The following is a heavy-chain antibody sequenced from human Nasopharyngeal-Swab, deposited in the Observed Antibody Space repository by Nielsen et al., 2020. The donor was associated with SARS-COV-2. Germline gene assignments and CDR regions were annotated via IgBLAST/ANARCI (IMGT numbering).Heavy chain of an antibody. Sequence: GSLKISCVTSGFTFNMYSMHWVRQAPGKGLEWVSSISSSSNYIYYGDSVKGRFTISRDNTQKSLYLEMNSLRVEDTAAYYCARLGTESYHYYSLDVWGQGTTVTVSS. CDR1: GFTFNMYS. CDR2: ISSSSNYI. CDR3: ARLGTESYHYYSLDV. J-gene: IGHJ6*02. D-gene: IGHD1-1*01. V-gene: IGHV3-21*01.